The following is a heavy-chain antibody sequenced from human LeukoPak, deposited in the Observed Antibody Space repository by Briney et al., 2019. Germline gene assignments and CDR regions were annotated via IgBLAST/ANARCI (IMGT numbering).Heavy chain of an antibody. CDR1: GFTFSNYN. Sequence: GGSLRLSCAASGFTFSNYNMNWVRQAPGKAMEWVSSITSSGTYTFYADSVKGRFTISRDNAKNSLYLQMDSLGPEDTAVYYCARDPYSGNYGTYYYYYMDVWGKGTTVTISS. J-gene: IGHJ6*03. CDR2: ITSSGTYT. CDR3: ARDPYSGNYGTYYYYYMDV. V-gene: IGHV3-21*01. D-gene: IGHD1-26*01.